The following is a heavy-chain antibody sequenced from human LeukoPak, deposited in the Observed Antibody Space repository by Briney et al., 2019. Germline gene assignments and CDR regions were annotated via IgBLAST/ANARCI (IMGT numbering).Heavy chain of an antibody. D-gene: IGHD6-19*01. J-gene: IGHJ3*01. CDR3: TKEQWLVLDAFDV. Sequence: SETLSLTCTVSGYSINSGYYWGWIRQPPGKGLEWIGNIYHSGSTYYNPSLKSRVTISLDTSKNQFSLKLSSVIAADTAVYYCTKEQWLVLDAFDVWGQGTMVTVSS. V-gene: IGHV4-38-2*02. CDR1: GYSINSGYY. CDR2: IYHSGST.